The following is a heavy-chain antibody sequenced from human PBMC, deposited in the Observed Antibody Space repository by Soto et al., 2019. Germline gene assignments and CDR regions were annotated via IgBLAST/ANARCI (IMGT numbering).Heavy chain of an antibody. Sequence: QVQLVQSGAEVKKPGSSVKVSCKASGGTFSSYAISWVRQAPGQGLEWMGGIIPIFGTANYAQKFRGRVTITADESTSTAYMELSSLRSEDTAVYYCARALRGYYDSSGYYFGYWGQGTLVTVSS. J-gene: IGHJ4*02. CDR2: IIPIFGTA. V-gene: IGHV1-69*01. CDR1: GGTFSSYA. D-gene: IGHD3-22*01. CDR3: ARALRGYYDSSGYYFGY.